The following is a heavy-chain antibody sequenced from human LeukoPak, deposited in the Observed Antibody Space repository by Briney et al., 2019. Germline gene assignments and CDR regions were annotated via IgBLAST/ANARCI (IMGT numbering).Heavy chain of an antibody. CDR2: TYYRSKWYN. V-gene: IGHV6-1*01. CDR1: GDSVSSNSDA. D-gene: IGHD3/OR15-3a*01. Sequence: SQTLSLTCAISGDSVSSNSDAWNWIRQSPSRGLEWLGRTYYRSKWYNDYAVSVESRITINPDASKNQVSLQLNSVTPEDTAVYYCATDWEGRFDYWGQGTLVTVSS. CDR3: ATDWEGRFDY. J-gene: IGHJ4*02.